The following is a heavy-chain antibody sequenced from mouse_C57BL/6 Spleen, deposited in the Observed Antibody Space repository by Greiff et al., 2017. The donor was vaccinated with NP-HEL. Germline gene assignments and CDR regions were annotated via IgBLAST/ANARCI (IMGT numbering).Heavy chain of an antibody. CDR1: GYSITSGYY. CDR2: ISYDGSN. D-gene: IGHD2-1*01. V-gene: IGHV3-6*01. CDR3: ARGIYYGKGGYYFDY. J-gene: IGHJ2*01. Sequence: ESGPGLVKPSQSLSLTCSVTGYSITSGYYWNWIRQFPGNKLEWMGYISYDGSNNYNPSLKNRISITRDTSKNQFFLKLNSVTTEDTATYDCARGIYYGKGGYYFDYGGQGTTLTVSS.